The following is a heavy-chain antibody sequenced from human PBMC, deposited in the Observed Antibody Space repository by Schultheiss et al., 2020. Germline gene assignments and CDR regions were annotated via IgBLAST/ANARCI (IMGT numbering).Heavy chain of an antibody. J-gene: IGHJ5*02. CDR2: INHSGST. D-gene: IGHD2-2*01. Sequence: SETLSLTCAVYGGSFSGYYWGWIRQPPGKGLEWIGEINHSGSTNYNPSLKSRVTISVDKSKNQFSLKLSSVTAADTAVYYCARLIVVVPAPNWFDPWGQGTLVTVSS. CDR3: ARLIVVVPAPNWFDP. CDR1: GGSFSGYY. V-gene: IGHV4-34*01.